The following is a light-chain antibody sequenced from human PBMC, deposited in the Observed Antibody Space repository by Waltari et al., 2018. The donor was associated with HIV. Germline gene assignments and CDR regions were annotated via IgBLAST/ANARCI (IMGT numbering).Light chain of an antibody. V-gene: IGLV1-47*01. CDR3: AAWDDTLTVV. CDR1: SSNIGTNY. Sequence: QSVLPQPPSASGTPGQRVTISCSGTSSNIGTNYVYWYQQFPGTAPKLLIYRNNKRPSGVPDRFSGSKSGTSASLAISGLRSDDEADYYCAAWDDTLTVVFGGGTKLTVL. CDR2: RNN. J-gene: IGLJ2*01.